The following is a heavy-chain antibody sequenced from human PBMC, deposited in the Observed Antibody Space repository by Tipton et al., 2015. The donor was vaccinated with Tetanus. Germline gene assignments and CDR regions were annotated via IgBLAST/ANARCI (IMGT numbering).Heavy chain of an antibody. J-gene: IGHJ6*02. CDR2: IFYGGAT. CDR3: ARKLADYNGGGMDV. CDR1: GGSITPYY. D-gene: IGHD5-12*01. Sequence: GLVKPSETLPLTCSVSGGSITPYYWTWIRQPPGKGLEWIGYIFYGGATNYNPSLGSRLTISVDTSKNQFSLKLTSVTAADTAVYFCARKLADYNGGGMDVWGPGTTVTVSS. V-gene: IGHV4-59*01.